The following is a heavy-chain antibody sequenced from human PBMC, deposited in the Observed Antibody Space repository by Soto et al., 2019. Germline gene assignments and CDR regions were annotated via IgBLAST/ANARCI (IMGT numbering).Heavy chain of an antibody. V-gene: IGHV3-23*01. CDR2: ISCSGTAT. CDR3: AKTRLYDNNDYHRDGFNV. J-gene: IGHJ3*01. Sequence: EVKLLESGGGLVQPGGSMRLSCEASGFPFWTYSMSWVRQAPRKGLEWVSGISCSGTATYYTDSVKGRFTVSRDNSKDTLFLQMNTLRVEDTAVYYCAKTRLYDNNDYHRDGFNVWGPGTAVTVAS. CDR1: GFPFWTYS. D-gene: IGHD3-22*01.